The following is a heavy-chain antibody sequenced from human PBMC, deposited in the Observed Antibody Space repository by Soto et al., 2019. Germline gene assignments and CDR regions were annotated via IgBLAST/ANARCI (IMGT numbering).Heavy chain of an antibody. J-gene: IGHJ5*02. CDR2: INTANGDT. V-gene: IGHV1-3*04. CDR1: GYTFTNYA. Sequence: ASVKVSCKASGYTFTNYAMHWVRQAPGQRLEWMGRINTANGDTIYSQNFQGRVTITRDTSASTVYLELSSLRFEDTAVYYCGRGQATFYPWSQGTLVTVSS. CDR3: GRGQATFYP.